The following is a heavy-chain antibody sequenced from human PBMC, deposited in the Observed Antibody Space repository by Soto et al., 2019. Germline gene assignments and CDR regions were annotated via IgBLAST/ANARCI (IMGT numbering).Heavy chain of an antibody. V-gene: IGHV3-33*01. Sequence: VQLVESGGGVVQPGSSLRLSCAASGVTVSSYGMHWVRQAPGKGLEWVALIWHDRSNKYYADSVKGRFTISRDNSKDTLYLQMNSLRAEDTAIYYCARVFVNTSARWYFDFWGRGTLVTVSA. CDR2: IWHDRSNK. CDR3: ARVFVNTSARWYFDF. D-gene: IGHD6-19*01. CDR1: GVTVSSYG. J-gene: IGHJ2*01.